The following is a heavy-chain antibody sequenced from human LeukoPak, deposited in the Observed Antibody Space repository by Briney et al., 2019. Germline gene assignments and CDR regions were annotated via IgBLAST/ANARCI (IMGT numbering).Heavy chain of an antibody. D-gene: IGHD2-2*01. V-gene: IGHV3-33*01. CDR2: IWYDGSNK. CDR3: ARDFGDIVGVPAPYYGMDV. J-gene: IGHJ6*04. Sequence: GGSLRLSCAASGFTFSSYGMHWVRQAPGKGLEWVAVIWYDGSNKYYADSVKGRFTISRDNSKNTLYLQMNSLRAEDTAVYYCARDFGDIVGVPAPYYGMDVWGKGTTVTVSS. CDR1: GFTFSSYG.